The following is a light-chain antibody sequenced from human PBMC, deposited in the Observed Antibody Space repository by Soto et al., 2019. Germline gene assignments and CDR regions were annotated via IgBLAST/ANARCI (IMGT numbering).Light chain of an antibody. J-gene: IGKJ3*01. CDR1: QSISSY. CDR3: QQYDNVPFS. Sequence: DIQMTQSPSSLSASVGDRVTITCRASQSISSYLNWYQQKPGKAPKLLIYAASSLQSGVPSRFSGSGSGTDFTFTISSLQPEDCATYYCQQYDNVPFSFGPGTKVDFK. V-gene: IGKV1-39*01. CDR2: AAS.